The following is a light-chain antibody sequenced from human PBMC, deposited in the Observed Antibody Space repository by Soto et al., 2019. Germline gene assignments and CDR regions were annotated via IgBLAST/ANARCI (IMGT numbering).Light chain of an antibody. CDR3: QQYTNWPPTWT. CDR1: QTIGSN. J-gene: IGKJ1*01. V-gene: IGKV3-15*01. Sequence: EIVLTQSPGTLSLSPGERATLSCRASQTIGSNLAWYQQKPGQPPRLLIYDASTRATDIPARFTGSGSGTDFTLTISSLKSEDFAVYYCQQYTNWPPTWTFGQGTKVDIK. CDR2: DAS.